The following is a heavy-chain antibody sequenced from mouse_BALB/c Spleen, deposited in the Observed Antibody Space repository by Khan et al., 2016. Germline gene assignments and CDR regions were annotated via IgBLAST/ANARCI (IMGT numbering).Heavy chain of an antibody. CDR2: IYPGDGDT. CDR3: ARGTPVAN. D-gene: IGHD2-14*01. CDR1: GFAFSSYW. V-gene: IGHV1-80*01. J-gene: IGHJ3*01. Sequence: QVQLKQSGAELVRPGSSVKISCKASGFAFSSYWMSWVKQRPGQGLEWIGQIYPGDGDTNYNGKFKGKATLTADKSSSTAYMQLSSLTSEDSAVYFCARGTPVANWGQGTLVTVSA.